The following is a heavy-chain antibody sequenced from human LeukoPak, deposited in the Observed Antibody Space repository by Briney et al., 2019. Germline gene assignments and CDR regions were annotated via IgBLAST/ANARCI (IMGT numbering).Heavy chain of an antibody. J-gene: IGHJ5*02. V-gene: IGHV4-39*07. CDR2: IYYSGNT. Sequence: PSETLSLTCTVSGGSISSSSYYWGWIRQPPGKGLEWIGSIYYSGNTYYNPSLKSRVTISVDTSKNQFSLKLSSVTAADTAVYYCAIRGRKRFDPWGQGTLVTVSS. CDR3: AIRGRKRFDP. CDR1: GGSISSSSYY.